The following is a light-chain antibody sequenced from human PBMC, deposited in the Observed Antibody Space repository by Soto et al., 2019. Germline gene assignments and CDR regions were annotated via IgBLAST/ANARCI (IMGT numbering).Light chain of an antibody. CDR2: DTS. CDR3: QQYET. CDR1: LSSW. V-gene: IGKV1-5*01. J-gene: IGKJ1*01. Sequence: DIPMTQSPSTLSASVGDRVTITCRASLSSWLAWYQQKPGKAPKLLISDTSTLESGVPPRFSGSGFETEFTLTISSLQPDDFATYYCQQYETFGPGTKVEV.